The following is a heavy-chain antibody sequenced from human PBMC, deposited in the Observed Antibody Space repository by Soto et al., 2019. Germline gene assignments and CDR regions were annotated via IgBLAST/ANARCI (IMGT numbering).Heavy chain of an antibody. CDR1: AGSLTRYG. V-gene: IGHV1-69*01. CDR3: ARSELWSGYHNTFAP. D-gene: IGHD3-3*01. J-gene: IGHJ5*02. CDR2: IIPISATE. Sequence: QVQLVQSGAEVKKPGCSVKGSCKDSAGSLTRYGFTWMRLAPGQGLEWMGGIIPISATEKIAQKFQGKFTMTADEATSTSPMELHGLTSDDTAVYYCARSELWSGYHNTFAPLRQGTLVTVSS.